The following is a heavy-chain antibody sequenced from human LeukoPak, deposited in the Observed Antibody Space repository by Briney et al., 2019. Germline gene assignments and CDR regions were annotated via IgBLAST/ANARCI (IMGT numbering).Heavy chain of an antibody. V-gene: IGHV4-4*07. CDR2: IYTSGST. CDR3: ARDSLNPYSSGWYSFDY. Sequence: SETLSLTCTVSGGSISSYYWSWIRQPAGKGLEWIGRIYTSGSTNYNPSLKSRVTMSVDTSKNQFSLKLSSVTAADTAVYYCARDSLNPYSSGWYSFDYWGQGTLVTVSS. CDR1: GGSISSYY. D-gene: IGHD6-19*01. J-gene: IGHJ4*02.